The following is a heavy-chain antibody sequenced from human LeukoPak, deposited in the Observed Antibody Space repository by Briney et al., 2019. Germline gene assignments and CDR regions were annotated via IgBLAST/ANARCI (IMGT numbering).Heavy chain of an antibody. V-gene: IGHV4-39*01. CDR1: GGSISSSSYY. J-gene: IGHJ5*02. CDR2: IYYSGST. Sequence: SETLSLTCTVSGGSISSSSYYWGWIRQPPGKGLEWIGSIYYSGSTYYNPSLKSRVTISVDTSKNQFSLKLSSVTAADTAVYYCARLRPHYYDSSGYFPWGQGTLVTVSS. D-gene: IGHD3-22*01. CDR3: ARLRPHYYDSSGYFP.